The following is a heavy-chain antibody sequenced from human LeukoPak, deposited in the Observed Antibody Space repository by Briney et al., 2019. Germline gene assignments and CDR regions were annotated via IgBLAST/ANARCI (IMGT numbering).Heavy chain of an antibody. J-gene: IGHJ4*02. CDR2: INPNSGGT. CDR1: GYTFTGYY. V-gene: IGHV1-2*02. Sequence: ASVKVSCKASGYTFTGYYMDWVRQAPGQGLEWMGWINPNSGGTNYAQKFQGRVTMTRDTSISTAHMELSRLRSDDTAVYYCARDPHPLGGGSSYSAQTSNLDYWGQGTLVTVSS. D-gene: IGHD6-6*01. CDR3: ARDPHPLGGGSSYSAQTSNLDY.